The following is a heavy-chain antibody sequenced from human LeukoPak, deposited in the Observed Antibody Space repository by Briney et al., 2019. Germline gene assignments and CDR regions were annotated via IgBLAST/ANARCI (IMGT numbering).Heavy chain of an antibody. CDR2: IYYSGST. D-gene: IGHD3-10*01. J-gene: IGHJ6*02. V-gene: IGHV4-59*01. Sequence: SETLSLTCTVSGGSISSYYWSWIRRPPGKGLEWIGYIYYSGSTNYNPSLKSRVTISVDTSKNQFSLKLSSVTAADTAVYYCARDSGTYYYGTGSQGHYGMDVWGQGTTVTVSS. CDR1: GGSISSYY. CDR3: ARDSGTYYYGTGSQGHYGMDV.